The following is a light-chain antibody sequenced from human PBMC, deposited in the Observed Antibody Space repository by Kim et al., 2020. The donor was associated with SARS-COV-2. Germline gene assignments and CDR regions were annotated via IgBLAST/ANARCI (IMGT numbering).Light chain of an antibody. CDR3: QVWDSSTGVV. CDR2: RDS. J-gene: IGLJ2*01. V-gene: IGLV3-9*01. Sequence: VALGQTARITCGGKNIGSKNVHGYQQKPGQAPVLVIYRDSNRPSGIPERFSGSNSGNTATLTISRAQAGDEADYYCQVWDSSTGVVFGGGTKLTVL. CDR1: NIGSKN.